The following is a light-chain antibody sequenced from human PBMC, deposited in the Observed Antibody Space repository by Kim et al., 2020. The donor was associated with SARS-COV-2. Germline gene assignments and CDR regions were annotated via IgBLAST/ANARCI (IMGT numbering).Light chain of an antibody. Sequence: PGASALLPCRASKSISTNFVWYRQHPGQAPRLLIYCASTRSTGIPDRFSGSGSGTDVSLAISILEPEDFAVYYCHVYGGSPPFVTFGQGTRLEIK. V-gene: IGKV3-20*01. J-gene: IGKJ5*01. CDR2: CAS. CDR3: HVYGGSPPFVT. CDR1: KSISTN.